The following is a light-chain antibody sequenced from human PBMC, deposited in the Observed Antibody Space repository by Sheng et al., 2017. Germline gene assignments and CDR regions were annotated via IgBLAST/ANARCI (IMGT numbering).Light chain of an antibody. Sequence: QSVLTQPPSAPETPGQRVTISCSGSSSNIGSNPVNWYQQLPGTAPKLLIYSNSQRPSGVPDRFSGSQSGTSASLAISGLQSEDEADYYCAAWDDSLNGLYVFGTGTKVTVL. V-gene: IGLV1-44*01. CDR3: AAWDDSLNGLYV. CDR1: SSNIGSNP. CDR2: SNS. J-gene: IGLJ1*01.